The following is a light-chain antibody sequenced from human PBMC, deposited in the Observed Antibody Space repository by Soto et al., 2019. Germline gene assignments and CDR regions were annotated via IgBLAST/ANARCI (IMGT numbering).Light chain of an antibody. V-gene: IGKV1-5*03. CDR1: QSIAWW. CDR3: KQYSSPWT. Sequence: DIQVTQSPSTLSASVGDRVTITCRASQSIAWWLAWHQQKPGKAPKLLIYKPSILESGLPSRISGSGSGTECTLTISSLQPDDIATYYWKQYSSPWTFGQGNKWEIK. CDR2: KPS. J-gene: IGKJ1*01.